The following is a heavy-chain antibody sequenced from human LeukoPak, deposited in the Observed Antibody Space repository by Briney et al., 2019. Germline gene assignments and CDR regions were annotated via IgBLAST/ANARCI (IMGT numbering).Heavy chain of an antibody. J-gene: IGHJ4*02. D-gene: IGHD3-22*01. CDR3: AKHGGNYYDSSGYYYEWYYFDY. CDR1: GFTFSSYA. CDR2: ISGSGGST. Sequence: GGSLRLSCAASGFTFSSYAMSWVRQAPGKGLEWVSAISGSGGSTYYADSVKGRFTISRDNSKNTLYLQMNSLRAEDTAVYYCAKHGGNYYDSSGYYYEWYYFDYWGQGTLVTVSS. V-gene: IGHV3-23*01.